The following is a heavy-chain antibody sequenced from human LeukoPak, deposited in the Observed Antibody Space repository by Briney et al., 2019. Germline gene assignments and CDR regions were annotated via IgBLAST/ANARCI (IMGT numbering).Heavy chain of an antibody. J-gene: IGHJ4*02. CDR3: ARALEDGYNWGYFDY. Sequence: SETLSLTCAVYGGSFSGYYWSWIRQPPGKGLEWIGEINHSGSTNYNPSLKSRVTISVDTSKNQFSLKLSSVTAADTAVYYCARALEDGYNWGYFDYWGQGTLVTVSS. CDR1: GGSFSGYY. CDR2: INHSGST. D-gene: IGHD5-24*01. V-gene: IGHV4-34*01.